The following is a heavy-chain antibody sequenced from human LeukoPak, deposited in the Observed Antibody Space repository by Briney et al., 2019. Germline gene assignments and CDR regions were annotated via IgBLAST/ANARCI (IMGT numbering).Heavy chain of an antibody. D-gene: IGHD2-8*01. CDR2: ISTTGDRI. Sequence: GGSLRLSCAASGFTFSSYSMNWVRQAPGKGLEWISYISTTGDRIQYADSVKGRFTISRDNAKNSLYLQMNSLRAEDTAVYYCVRDTKEYWGQGTLVTVSS. J-gene: IGHJ4*02. CDR3: VRDTKEY. V-gene: IGHV3-48*04. CDR1: GFTFSSYS.